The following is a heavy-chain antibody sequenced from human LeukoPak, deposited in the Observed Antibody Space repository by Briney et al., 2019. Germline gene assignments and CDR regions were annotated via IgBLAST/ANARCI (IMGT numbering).Heavy chain of an antibody. CDR2: ISCYNGDT. D-gene: IGHD3-22*01. CDR3: ARSYQWLNSYFDY. V-gene: IGHV1-18*01. J-gene: IGHJ4*02. CDR1: GYTFTSNG. Sequence: ASVKVSCKASGYTFTSNGITWVRQAPGQGLEWVGWISCYNGDTRYAQKFQGRVTVTTDTSTSTAYMELRSLRSDDTAVYYCARSYQWLNSYFDYWGQGTLVTVSS.